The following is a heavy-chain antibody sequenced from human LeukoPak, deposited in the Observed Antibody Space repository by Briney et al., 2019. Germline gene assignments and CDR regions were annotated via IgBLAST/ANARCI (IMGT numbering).Heavy chain of an antibody. CDR1: GFTFSSYA. CDR2: ISYDGSNK. D-gene: IGHD6-13*01. Sequence: PGRSLRLSCAASGFTFSSYAMHWVRQAPGKGLEWVAVISYDGSNKYYADSVKGRFTISRDNSKNTLYLQMNSLRAEDTAVYHCAKDMELVPDCWGQGTLVTVSS. V-gene: IGHV3-30-3*01. CDR3: AKDMELVPDC. J-gene: IGHJ4*02.